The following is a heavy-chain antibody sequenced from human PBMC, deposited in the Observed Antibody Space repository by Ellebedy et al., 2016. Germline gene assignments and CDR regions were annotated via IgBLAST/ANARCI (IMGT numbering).Heavy chain of an antibody. J-gene: IGHJ6*02. CDR1: GGSISSSSYY. Sequence: SETLSLTCTVSGGSISSSSYYWGWIRQPPGKGLEWIGTIYYSGSTYYNPSLKSRVTVTVDTSKNQFSLKLTSMSAADTAVYYCARLAPLYNILPTIPNYNYHAMDVWGQGATVTVSS. V-gene: IGHV4-39*07. CDR3: ARLAPLYNILPTIPNYNYHAMDV. CDR2: IYYSGST. D-gene: IGHD5-12*01.